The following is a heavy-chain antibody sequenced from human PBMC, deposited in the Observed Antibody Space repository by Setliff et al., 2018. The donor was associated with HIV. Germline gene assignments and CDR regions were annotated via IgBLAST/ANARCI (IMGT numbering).Heavy chain of an antibody. D-gene: IGHD3-3*01. CDR3: ASALVGGASPFDY. CDR2: VYYNGES. CDR1: GGSISRGGRY. J-gene: IGHJ4*01. V-gene: IGHV4-31*03. Sequence: SETLSLTCTVSGGSISRGGRYWSWVRQHPGRGLEWVGYVYYNGESFYNPSLRGRITILQDKSKNQFSLEVRSVTAADTAIYYCASALVGGASPFDYWGQGALVTVSS.